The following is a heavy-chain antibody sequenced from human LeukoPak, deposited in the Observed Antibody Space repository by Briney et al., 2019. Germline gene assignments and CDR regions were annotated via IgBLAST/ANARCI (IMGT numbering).Heavy chain of an antibody. CDR1: GFTFSTYW. CDR3: ARDISLRMDA. J-gene: IGHJ6*01. CDR2: ISGDGSST. V-gene: IGHV3-74*01. Sequence: PGGSLRLSCAASGFTFSTYWIHWVRHAPGKGLMWVSLISGDGSSTRYADSVKGRFTMSRDNAKNTLYLQMNSLRAEDTAVYYCARDISLRMDAWGQGTTVTVSS.